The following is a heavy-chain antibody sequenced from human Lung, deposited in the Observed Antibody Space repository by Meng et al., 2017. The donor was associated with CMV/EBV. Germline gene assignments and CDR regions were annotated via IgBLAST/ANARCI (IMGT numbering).Heavy chain of an antibody. CDR1: GFTFDEYG. V-gene: IGHV3-20*04. Sequence: GEXXTISCAASGFTFDEYGVSWVRQVPGKGLEWVSGINWNGDSTGYADSVKGRFTISRDNAKNSLYLQMSSLRVEDTAVYYCARRLPYYGRDVWAQGTTVTVSS. J-gene: IGHJ6*02. CDR3: ARRLPYYGRDV. CDR2: INWNGDST.